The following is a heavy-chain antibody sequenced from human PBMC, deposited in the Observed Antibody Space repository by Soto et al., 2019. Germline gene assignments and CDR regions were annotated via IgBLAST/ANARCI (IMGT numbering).Heavy chain of an antibody. D-gene: IGHD2-15*01. CDR2: ISAYNGNT. Sequence: GASVKVSCKASGYTFTSYGISWVRQAPGQGLEWMGWISAYNGNTNYAQKLQGRVTMTTDTSTSTAYMELRSLRSDDTAVYYCARDPATSIRIYYYYYYMDVWGKGTTVTVSS. V-gene: IGHV1-18*01. CDR3: ARDPATSIRIYYYYYYMDV. CDR1: GYTFTSYG. J-gene: IGHJ6*03.